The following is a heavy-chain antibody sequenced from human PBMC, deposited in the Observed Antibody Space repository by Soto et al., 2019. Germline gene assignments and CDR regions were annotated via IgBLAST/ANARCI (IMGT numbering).Heavy chain of an antibody. Sequence: LSLTCTVSGGSISSVGYYWGWIRQHPGKGMEWIGYIYHSGSTYYNPSLKSRFTISIDTSENQFSLRLSSVTAADTAVYYCARVLRSGYDRSVAEYYFDRWGQGTLVTVSS. CDR2: IYHSGST. V-gene: IGHV4-31*03. J-gene: IGHJ4*02. CDR1: GGSISSVGYY. CDR3: ARVLRSGYDRSVAEYYFDR. D-gene: IGHD5-12*01.